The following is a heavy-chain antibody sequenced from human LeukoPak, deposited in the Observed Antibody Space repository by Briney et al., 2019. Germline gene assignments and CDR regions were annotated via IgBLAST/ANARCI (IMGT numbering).Heavy chain of an antibody. CDR1: GFTFSDHY. J-gene: IGHJ4*02. Sequence: GGSLRLSCAASGFTFSDHYMDWVRQAPGKGLEWVGRTRHKANSYTTEYAASVKGRFTISRDDSKNSLYLQMNSLKAEDTAVYYCARAKRYCSGGNCYSVPDYWGQGTLVTVSS. CDR2: TRHKANSYTT. V-gene: IGHV3-72*01. D-gene: IGHD2-15*01. CDR3: ARAKRYCSGGNCYSVPDY.